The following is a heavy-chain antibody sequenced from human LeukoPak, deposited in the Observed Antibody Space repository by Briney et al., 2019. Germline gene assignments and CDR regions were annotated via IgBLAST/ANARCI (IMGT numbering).Heavy chain of an antibody. J-gene: IGHJ3*02. D-gene: IGHD3-10*01. CDR2: ISSSSSYV. CDR3: AREGDYYGSGSYFNHDAFDI. Sequence: TGGSLRLSCAASGFTFSSYSMNWVRQAPGKGLEWVSSISSSSSYVYYADSVKGRFTISRDNAKNSLYLQMNSLRAEDTAVYCCAREGDYYGSGSYFNHDAFDIWGRGTMVTVSS. CDR1: GFTFSSYS. V-gene: IGHV3-21*01.